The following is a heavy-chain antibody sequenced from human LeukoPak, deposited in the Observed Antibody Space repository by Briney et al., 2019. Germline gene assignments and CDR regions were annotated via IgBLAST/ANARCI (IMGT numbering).Heavy chain of an antibody. CDR3: AKDSSLVAGYYYYYMDV. CDR1: GFTFSSYG. V-gene: IGHV3-23*01. Sequence: GGTLRLSCAASGFTFSSYGMSWVRQAPGKGLEWVSAISGSGGSTYYADSVKGRFTISRDNSRDNSKNTLYLQMNSLRAEDTAVYYCAKDSSLVAGYYYYYMDVWGRGTTVTVSS. J-gene: IGHJ6*03. CDR2: ISGSGGST. D-gene: IGHD2-8*02.